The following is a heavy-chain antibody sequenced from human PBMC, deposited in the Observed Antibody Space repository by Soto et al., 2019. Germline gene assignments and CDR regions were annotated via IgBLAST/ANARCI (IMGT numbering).Heavy chain of an antibody. CDR1: GDSINNGDYY. CDR3: AREYSSSYYFDY. V-gene: IGHV4-31*03. J-gene: IGHJ4*02. CDR2: IYYSGST. D-gene: IGHD6-6*01. Sequence: PSETLSLTCTVSGDSINNGDYYWSWIRQHPGKGLEWIGYIYYSGSTYYNPSLKSRVTMSVDTPNNQFSLGLSSVTAADTAVYYCAREYSSSYYFDYWGQGTLVTVSS.